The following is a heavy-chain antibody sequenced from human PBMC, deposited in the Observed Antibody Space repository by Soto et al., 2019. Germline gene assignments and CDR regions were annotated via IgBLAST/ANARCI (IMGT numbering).Heavy chain of an antibody. V-gene: IGHV3-23*01. J-gene: IGHJ4*02. CDR1: GVTFSSYA. D-gene: IGHD1-26*01. CDR3: AKDGRRWELPADY. CDR2: ISGGGGST. Sequence: EVQLLESGGGLVQPGGSLRLSCAASGVTFSSYAMSWVRQAPGKGLEWVSAISGGGGSTYYADSVKGRFTISRDNSKNTLYLQMNSLRAEDTAVYYCAKDGRRWELPADYWGQGALVPVSS.